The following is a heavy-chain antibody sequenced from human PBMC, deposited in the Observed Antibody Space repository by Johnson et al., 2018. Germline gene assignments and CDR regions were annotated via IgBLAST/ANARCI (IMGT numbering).Heavy chain of an antibody. V-gene: IGHV3-21*01. CDR1: GFTFSSYA. D-gene: IGHD2-2*01. CDR2: ISSSSSYI. Sequence: QLVESGGGLVQPGGSLRLSCAASGFTFSSYAMSWVRQAPGKGLEWVSSISSSSSYIYYADSVKGRFTISRDNAKTALYLQMNSLRAADTAVYYCARDIVVVPAALYYYYGMDVWGQGTTVTVSS. J-gene: IGHJ6*02. CDR3: ARDIVVVPAALYYYYGMDV.